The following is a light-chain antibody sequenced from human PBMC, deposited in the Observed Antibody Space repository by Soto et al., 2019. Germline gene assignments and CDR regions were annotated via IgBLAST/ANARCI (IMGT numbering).Light chain of an antibody. CDR3: QQSYSTQIT. Sequence: DIQMTQSPSSLSASVGDRVTITCRASQSISSYLNWYQQKPGKAPKLLIYAASSLQSGVPSRFSGSGYGTDYTHSISSLQPEDFATYYCQQSYSTQITFGQGTRLEIK. CDR1: QSISSY. CDR2: AAS. J-gene: IGKJ5*01. V-gene: IGKV1-39*01.